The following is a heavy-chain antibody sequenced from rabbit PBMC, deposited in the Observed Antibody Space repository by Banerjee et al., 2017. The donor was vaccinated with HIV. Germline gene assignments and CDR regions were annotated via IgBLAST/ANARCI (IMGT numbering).Heavy chain of an antibody. J-gene: IGHJ4*01. CDR3: ARDYNYGYAGWVYATGMNL. CDR1: GFSFSNKYV. V-gene: IGHV1S45*01. CDR2: INTSSGNI. Sequence: QEQLEESGGDLVKPEGSLTLTCTASGFSFSNKYVMCWVRQAPGKGLEWIACINTSSGNIVYASWAKGRFTISKTSSTTVTLQMTSLTAADTATYFCARDYNYGYAGWVYATGMNLWGPGTLVTVS. D-gene: IGHD6-1*01.